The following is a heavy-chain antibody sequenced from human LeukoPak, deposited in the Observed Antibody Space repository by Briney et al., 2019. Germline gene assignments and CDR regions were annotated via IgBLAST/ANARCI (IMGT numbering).Heavy chain of an antibody. J-gene: IGHJ4*02. V-gene: IGHV1-2*02. CDR2: INPNSGGT. Sequence: GASVKVSCKASGYNFIGYYMHWVRQAPGQGLEWMGWINPNSGGTNYAQKFQGRVTMTRDTSISTAYMELSRLRSDDTAVYYCARVLGNYYDSSGYYCFDYWGQGTLVTVSS. CDR1: GYNFIGYY. D-gene: IGHD3-22*01. CDR3: ARVLGNYYDSSGYYCFDY.